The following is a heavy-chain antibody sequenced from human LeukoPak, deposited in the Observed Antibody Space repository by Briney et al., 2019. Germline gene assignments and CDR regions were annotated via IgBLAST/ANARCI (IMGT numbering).Heavy chain of an antibody. CDR1: GGSFSGYY. CDR2: INHSGST. V-gene: IGHV4-34*01. CDR3: ARDRVLRLYYYGMDV. J-gene: IGHJ6*02. D-gene: IGHD2/OR15-2a*01. Sequence: SETLSLTCAVYGGSFSGYYWSWIRQPPGKGLEWIGEINHSGSTNYNPSLKSRVTISVDTSKNQFSLKLSSVTAADTAVYYCARDRVLRLYYYGMDVWGQGTTVTVSS.